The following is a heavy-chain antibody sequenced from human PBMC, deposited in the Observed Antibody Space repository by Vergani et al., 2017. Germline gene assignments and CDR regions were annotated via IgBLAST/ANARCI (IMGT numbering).Heavy chain of an antibody. CDR2: INPNSGGT. CDR1: GYTFTGYY. D-gene: IGHD6-13*01. Sequence: QVQLVQSGAEVKKPGASVKVSCKVSGYTFTGYYMHWVRQAPGQGLEWMGWINPNSGGTNYAQKFQGRVTMTRDTSISTAYMELSRLRSDDTAVYYCARDGRGGWQQLVRSGYYGMDVWGQGTTVTVSS. J-gene: IGHJ6*02. V-gene: IGHV1-2*02. CDR3: ARDGRGGWQQLVRSGYYGMDV.